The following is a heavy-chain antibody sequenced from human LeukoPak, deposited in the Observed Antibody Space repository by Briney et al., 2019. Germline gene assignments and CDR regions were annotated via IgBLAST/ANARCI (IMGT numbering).Heavy chain of an antibody. CDR3: ARFHYYDSSGFDY. CDR1: GGSMSSYY. D-gene: IGHD3-22*01. CDR2: IYYSGST. J-gene: IGHJ4*02. V-gene: IGHV4-59*01. Sequence: SETLSLTCTVPGGSMSSYYWSWIRQPPGKGLEWIGYIYYSGSTNYNPSLKSRVTISVDTYKNQFSLKLSSVTAADTAVYYCARFHYYDSSGFDYWGQGTLVTVSS.